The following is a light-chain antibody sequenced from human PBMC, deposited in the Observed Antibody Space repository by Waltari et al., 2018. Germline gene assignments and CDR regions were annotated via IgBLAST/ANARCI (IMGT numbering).Light chain of an antibody. CDR2: QDS. V-gene: IGLV3-1*01. Sequence: SYELTQPPSVSVSPGQTASITCSGDKLGDKYASWYQQKPGQPPVLVIYQDSKRPSGIPWRFSGSKSANTATLSISGTQAMDEADYYCQAWDSSTAYVFGTGTKVTVL. J-gene: IGLJ1*01. CDR1: KLGDKY. CDR3: QAWDSSTAYV.